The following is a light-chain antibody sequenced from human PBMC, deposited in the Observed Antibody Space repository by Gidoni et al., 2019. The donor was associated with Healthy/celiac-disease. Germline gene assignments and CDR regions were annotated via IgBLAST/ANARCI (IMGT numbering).Light chain of an antibody. V-gene: IGKV1-27*01. CDR2: AAS. Sequence: DIQMTQSPSSLSASVGDRVTITCRASQGSSHYLAWYQQKPGKVPKLLIYAASTLQSGVPARLSGSGSGTDFTLTISSLQPEDVATYYCQKYNSAPRTFGQGTKVEIK. CDR1: QGSSHY. J-gene: IGKJ1*01. CDR3: QKYNSAPRT.